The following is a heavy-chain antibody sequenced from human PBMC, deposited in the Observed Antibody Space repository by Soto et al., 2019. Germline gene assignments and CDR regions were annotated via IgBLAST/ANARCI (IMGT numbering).Heavy chain of an antibody. D-gene: IGHD2-8*01. CDR2: INHSGST. CDR1: GGSFSGYY. J-gene: IGHJ6*02. Sequence: KPSETLSLTCAVYGGSFSGYYWSWIRQPPGKGLEWIGEINHSGSTNYNPSLKSRVTISVDTSKNQFSLKLSSVTAADTAVYYCASAGDGVAHYYYYYGMDVWGQGTTVTVSS. V-gene: IGHV4-34*01. CDR3: ASAGDGVAHYYYYYGMDV.